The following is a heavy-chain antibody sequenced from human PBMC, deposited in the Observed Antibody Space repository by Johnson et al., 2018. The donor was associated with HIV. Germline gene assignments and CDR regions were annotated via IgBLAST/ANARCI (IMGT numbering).Heavy chain of an antibody. D-gene: IGHD6-13*01. V-gene: IGHV3-66*01. CDR3: VKGMDSSSWYAFDI. CDR2: INSDGSDT. Sequence: VQLVESGGGLVQPGGSLRLSCAASGFTVSSNYMSWVRQAPGKGLEWVSGINSDGSDTRYADSVKGRFTISRDNSKNTLYLQMNSLRAEDTAIYYCVKGMDSSSWYAFDIWGQGTMVTVSS. CDR1: GFTVSSNY. J-gene: IGHJ3*02.